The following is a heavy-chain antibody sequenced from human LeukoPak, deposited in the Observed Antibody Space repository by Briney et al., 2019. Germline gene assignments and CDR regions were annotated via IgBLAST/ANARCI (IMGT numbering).Heavy chain of an antibody. CDR3: AKTTVGYSSGRFPGWPADY. Sequence: GGSLRLSCTASGFAFGSYAMYWVRQAPGKGLEWVSGIFGSGGSAHYADSVKGRFTVSRDNSKNTVYLEMNSLGVEDTAVYYCAKTTVGYSSGRFPGWPADYWGQGTLVTVSS. J-gene: IGHJ4*02. CDR1: GFAFGSYA. D-gene: IGHD2-15*01. V-gene: IGHV3-23*01. CDR2: IFGSGGSA.